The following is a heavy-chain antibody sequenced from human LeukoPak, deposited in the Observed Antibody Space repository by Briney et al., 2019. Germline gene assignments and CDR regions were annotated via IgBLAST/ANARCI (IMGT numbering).Heavy chain of an antibody. CDR2: INPNSGAT. CDR3: ARDLDFWSGYADY. V-gene: IGHV1-2*02. J-gene: IGHJ4*02. D-gene: IGHD3-3*01. Sequence: ASVKVSCKASGYTFTDYYMHWVRQAPGQRLEWMGWINPNSGATKYAQKFQGRVTMTRDTTISTAYMELSRLRSDDTAVYFCARDLDFWSGYADYWGQGTLVTVSS. CDR1: GYTFTDYY.